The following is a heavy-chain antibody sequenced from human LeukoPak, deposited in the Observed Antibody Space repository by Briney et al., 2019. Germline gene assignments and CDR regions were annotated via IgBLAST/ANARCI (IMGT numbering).Heavy chain of an antibody. CDR2: IYSGGST. D-gene: IGHD6-13*01. CDR1: GFTVSSNY. V-gene: IGHV3-53*01. J-gene: IGHJ3*02. CDR3: ARGGIAAAGTSAFDI. Sequence: QSGGSLRLSCAASGFTVSSNYMSWVRQAPGKGLEWVSVIYSGGSTYYADSVKGRFTISRDNSKNTLYLQMNSPRAEDTAVYYCARGGIAAAGTSAFDIWGQGTMVTVSS.